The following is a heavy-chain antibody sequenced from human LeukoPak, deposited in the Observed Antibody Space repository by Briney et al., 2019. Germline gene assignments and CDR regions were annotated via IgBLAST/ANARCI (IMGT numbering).Heavy chain of an antibody. D-gene: IGHD2-15*01. CDR2: IYYSGST. Sequence: PSETLSLTCTASGGSISNYYWSWIRQPPGKGLEWIGYIYYSGSTNYNPSLKSRVTISVDTSKNQFSLKLSSVTAADTAVYYCARDHCSGGSCYSGTGWFDPWGQGTLVTVSS. CDR1: GGSISNYY. J-gene: IGHJ5*02. V-gene: IGHV4-59*01. CDR3: ARDHCSGGSCYSGTGWFDP.